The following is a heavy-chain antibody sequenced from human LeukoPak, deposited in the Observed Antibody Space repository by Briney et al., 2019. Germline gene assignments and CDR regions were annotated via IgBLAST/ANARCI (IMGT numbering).Heavy chain of an antibody. CDR3: AKDKDAPLVTSHYFVY. CDR2: INHSGGSI. CDR1: GFTFSSYD. V-gene: IGHV3-23*01. D-gene: IGHD5-18*01. J-gene: IGHJ4*02. Sequence: GGSLRLSCTVSGFTFSSYDMSWVRQAPGKGLEWVSAINHSGGSIYYADSVKGRFTISRDNSKSTLYLQMNSLRAEDTAIYYCAKDKDAPLVTSHYFVYWGQGTLVTVSS.